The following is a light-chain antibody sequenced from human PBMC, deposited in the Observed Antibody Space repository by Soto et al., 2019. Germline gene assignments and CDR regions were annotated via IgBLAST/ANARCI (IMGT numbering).Light chain of an antibody. Sequence: QSALTQPRSVSGSPGQSVTISCTGTSSDVGAYNYVSWCQQHPGKAPKLIIYDVSKRPSGVPDRFSGSKSGNTASLTIPGLQADDEADYYCCSYAGSYTLWVFGGGTKLTVL. V-gene: IGLV2-11*01. CDR3: CSYAGSYTLWV. CDR1: SSDVGAYNY. J-gene: IGLJ3*02. CDR2: DVS.